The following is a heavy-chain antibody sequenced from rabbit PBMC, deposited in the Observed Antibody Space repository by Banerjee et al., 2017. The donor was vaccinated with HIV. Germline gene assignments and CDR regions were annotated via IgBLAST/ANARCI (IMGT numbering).Heavy chain of an antibody. J-gene: IGHJ4*01. V-gene: IGHV1S40*01. D-gene: IGHD4-1*01. Sequence: QSLEESGGDLVKPGASLTLTCKTSGFTLINYWICWVRQAPGKGLEWIACIYTGDGNTHYASWAKGRFTISKTSSTTVTLQMTSLTAADTATYLCARDLAGVIGWNFNLWGPGTLVTVS. CDR3: ARDLAGVIGWNFNL. CDR2: IYTGDGNT. CDR1: GFTLINYW.